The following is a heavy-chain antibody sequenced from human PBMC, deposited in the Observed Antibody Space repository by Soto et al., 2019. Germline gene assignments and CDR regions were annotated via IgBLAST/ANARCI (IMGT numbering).Heavy chain of an antibody. V-gene: IGHV1-2*02. J-gene: IGHJ6*02. Sequence: GASVKVSCKASGYTFTGYYVLWVRQAPGQGPECMGWINPYTGGTNYAQKFQGRVTMTRDTSISTAYMELSKLLSDDTAVYYCATQFHHCGGDCYRGPYFGMDVWGQGTTVTVSS. CDR1: GYTFTGYY. D-gene: IGHD2-21*02. CDR2: INPYTGGT. CDR3: ATQFHHCGGDCYRGPYFGMDV.